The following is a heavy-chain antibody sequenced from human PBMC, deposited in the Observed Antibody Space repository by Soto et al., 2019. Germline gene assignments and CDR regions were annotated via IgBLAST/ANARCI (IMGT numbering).Heavy chain of an antibody. Sequence: ASVKVSCKASGYTFTSYAMHWVRQAPGQGLEWMGIINPSGGSTSYAQKFQGRVTMTRDTPTSTVYMELSSLRSEDTAVYYCAREAPPGEYYYDSSGYYSLGIWGQGTLVTVSS. CDR3: AREAPPGEYYYDSSGYYSLGI. CDR1: GYTFTSYA. J-gene: IGHJ4*02. CDR2: INPSGGST. V-gene: IGHV1-46*01. D-gene: IGHD3-22*01.